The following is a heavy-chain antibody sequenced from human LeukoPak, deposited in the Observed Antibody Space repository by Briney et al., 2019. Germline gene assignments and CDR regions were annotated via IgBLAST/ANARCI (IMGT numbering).Heavy chain of an antibody. CDR1: GYSISSSNW. CDR3: ARTALDTTTYFHY. D-gene: IGHD1-1*01. CDR2: IFYSGSA. J-gene: IGHJ4*02. Sequence: SDTLSLTCAVSGYSISSSNWWGWIRQPPGKGLEWIGYIFYSGSAYYNPSLKSRVTMSIDTSKNQFSLKLNSVTAADTAVYYCARTALDTTTYFHYWGQGTLVTVSS. V-gene: IGHV4-28*01.